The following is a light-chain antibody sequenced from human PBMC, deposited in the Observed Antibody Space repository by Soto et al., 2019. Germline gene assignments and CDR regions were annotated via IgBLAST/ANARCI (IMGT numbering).Light chain of an antibody. V-gene: IGLV2-11*01. CDR1: SSDVGGYNY. CDR2: DVS. CDR3: CSSAGTYTSV. Sequence: QSALTQPRSVSGSPGQSVTISCTGTSSDVGGYNYVSWYQQHPGIAPKLIIYDVSKRPSGVPDRFSGSKSGNTASLTISGLQAEDEADYYCCSSAGTYTSVFGGGTQLTVL. J-gene: IGLJ3*02.